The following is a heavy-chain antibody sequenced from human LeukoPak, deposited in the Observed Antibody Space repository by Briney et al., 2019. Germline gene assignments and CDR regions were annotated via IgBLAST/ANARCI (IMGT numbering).Heavy chain of an antibody. CDR3: ATGSPPDGSGYYYYYGMDV. D-gene: IGHD3-22*01. CDR1: GGTFSSYA. J-gene: IGHJ6*02. Sequence: ASVKVSCKASGGTFSSYAISWVRQAPGQGLEWMGGFDPEDGETIYAQKFQGRVTMTEDTSTDTAYMELSSLRSEDTAVYYCATGSPPDGSGYYYYYGMDVWGQGTTVTVSS. CDR2: FDPEDGET. V-gene: IGHV1-24*01.